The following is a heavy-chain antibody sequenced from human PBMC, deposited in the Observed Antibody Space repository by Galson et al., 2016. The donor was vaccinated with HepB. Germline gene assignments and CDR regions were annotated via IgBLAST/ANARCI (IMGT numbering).Heavy chain of an antibody. Sequence: SLRLSCAASESTFRYYGMHWVRQAPGKGLEWVAVISYDGSKKYYADSVKGRFTIPRDNSKNTLYLQMSSLRAEDTAVYYCAKDEFLEGDYYYYGMDVWGQGTTVTVSS. CDR3: AKDEFLEGDYYYYGMDV. V-gene: IGHV3-30*18. CDR2: ISYDGSKK. CDR1: ESTFRYYG. D-gene: IGHD3-3*01. J-gene: IGHJ6*02.